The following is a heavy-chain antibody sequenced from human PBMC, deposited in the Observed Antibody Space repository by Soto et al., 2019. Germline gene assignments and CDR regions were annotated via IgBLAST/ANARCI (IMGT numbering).Heavy chain of an antibody. J-gene: IGHJ6*03. V-gene: IGHV4-59*08. CDR1: GGSISSYY. CDR3: ARQSYYSVRHYYYMDV. Sequence: PSETLSLTCTVSGGSISSYYWSWIRQPPGKGLEWIGYIYYSGSTNYNPSLKSRVTISVDTSKNQFSLKLSSVTAADTAVYYCARQSYYSVRHYYYMDVWGKGTTVTVSS. CDR2: IYYSGST. D-gene: IGHD3-10*01.